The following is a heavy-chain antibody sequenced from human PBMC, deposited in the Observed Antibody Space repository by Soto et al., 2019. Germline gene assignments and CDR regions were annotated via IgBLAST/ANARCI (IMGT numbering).Heavy chain of an antibody. D-gene: IGHD1-1*01. J-gene: IGHJ4*02. CDR2: IKSWSDGGTT. CDR3: TTGTTVAKYYFDF. Sequence: EGQLVESGGGLVKPGETLRLSCVASGFTFKNAWMSWVRQAPGKGLEWVGRIKSWSDGGTTDYGAPVKGRFTISRDDSQNTLSLQMNSLRTEDTAVYYCTTGTTVAKYYFDFWGQGTRVTVSS. V-gene: IGHV3-15*01. CDR1: GFTFKNAW.